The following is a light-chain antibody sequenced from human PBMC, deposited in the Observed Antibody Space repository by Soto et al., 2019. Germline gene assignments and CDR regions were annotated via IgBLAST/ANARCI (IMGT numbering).Light chain of an antibody. CDR3: QQSDSTPPT. V-gene: IGKV1-39*01. CDR1: QSISSN. CDR2: YAS. J-gene: IGKJ4*01. Sequence: DIEMTQSPSSLSASVGDRVTITCRASQSISSNLNWYQQKPGKAPKFLIYYASTLQSGVPSRFSGSGSETDFILTISSLQPEDFATYFCQQSDSTPPTFGGGTKLKIK.